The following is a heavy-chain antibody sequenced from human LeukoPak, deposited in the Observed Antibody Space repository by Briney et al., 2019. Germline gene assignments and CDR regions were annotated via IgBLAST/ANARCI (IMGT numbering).Heavy chain of an antibody. V-gene: IGHV4-59*08. D-gene: IGHD2-2*01. Sequence: KSSETLSLTCTVSGGAISPYYWTWIRQPPGKGLEWIGYIYYSGSTSYNPSLKSRVTILVDTSNNQFSLKLSSVTAADTAVYYCARHVGGGSSTGFDIWGQGTLVTVSS. CDR2: IYYSGST. CDR3: ARHVGGGSSTGFDI. J-gene: IGHJ4*02. CDR1: GGAISPYY.